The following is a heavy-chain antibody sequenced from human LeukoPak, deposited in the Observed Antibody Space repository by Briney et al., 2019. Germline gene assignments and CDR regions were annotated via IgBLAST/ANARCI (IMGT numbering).Heavy chain of an antibody. CDR1: GFTLSSYS. V-gene: IGHV3-48*04. CDR2: ISSSSSTI. D-gene: IGHD2-2*01. J-gene: IGHJ3*02. Sequence: GGSLRLSCAASGFTLSSYSMNWVRQAPGKGLEWVSYISSSSSTIYYADSVKGRFTIPRDNAKNSLYLQMNSLRAEDTAVYYCARDKDIVVVPDAFDIWGQGTMVTVSS. CDR3: ARDKDIVVVPDAFDI.